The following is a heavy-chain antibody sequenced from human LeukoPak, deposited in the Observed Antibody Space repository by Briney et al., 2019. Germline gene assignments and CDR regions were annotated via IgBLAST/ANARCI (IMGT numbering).Heavy chain of an antibody. CDR1: GFTFSSYA. V-gene: IGHV3-23*01. J-gene: IGHJ5*02. D-gene: IGHD3-9*01. CDR2: ISGSGGST. CDR3: AKESEILTGNGGGWFDP. Sequence: GGSLRLSCAASGFTFSSYATSWVRQAPGQGLEWVSAISGSGGSTYYADSVKGRFTISRDNSKNTLYLQMNSLRAEDTAVYYCAKESEILTGNGGGWFDPWGQRTLVTVSS.